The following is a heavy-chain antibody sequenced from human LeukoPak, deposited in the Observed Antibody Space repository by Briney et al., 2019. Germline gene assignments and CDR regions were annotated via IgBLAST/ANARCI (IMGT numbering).Heavy chain of an antibody. D-gene: IGHD5-12*01. J-gene: IGHJ4*02. V-gene: IGHV1-2*02. CDR3: ARSPNRLLRGWLPNYFDY. CDR2: INPNSGGT. Sequence: GASVKVSCKASGYTFTGYYMHWVRQAPGQGLEWMGWINPNSGGTNYAQKLQGRVTMTTDTSTSTAYMELRSLRSDDTAVYYCARSPNRLLRGWLPNYFDYWGQGTLVTVSS. CDR1: GYTFTGYY.